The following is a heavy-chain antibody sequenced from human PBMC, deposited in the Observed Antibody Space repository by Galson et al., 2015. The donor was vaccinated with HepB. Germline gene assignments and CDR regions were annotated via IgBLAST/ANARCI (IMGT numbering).Heavy chain of an antibody. Sequence: SLRLSCAVSGFTFNSYAMHWVRQAPGKGLEWVAIISFDETNEKYADSVKGRFTISRDNSKNTLYLQMNSLRVDDTAVYYCAKGCNGGCYYIDYLGQGTLVTLSS. D-gene: IGHD2-15*01. CDR2: ISFDETNE. CDR3: AKGCNGGCYYIDY. V-gene: IGHV3-33*05. J-gene: IGHJ4*02. CDR1: GFTFNSYA.